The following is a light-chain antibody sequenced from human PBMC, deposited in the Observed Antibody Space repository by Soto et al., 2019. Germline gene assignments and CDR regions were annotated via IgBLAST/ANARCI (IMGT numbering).Light chain of an antibody. CDR1: HSVSSSY. V-gene: IGKV3-20*01. J-gene: IGKJ5*01. CDR2: GAS. Sequence: EIVLTQSPGTLSLSPGERATLSCRASHSVSSSYLAWYQQKPGQAPRLLIYGASSRATGIPDRFSGSGSGTDFTLTIIRLEPEDFAVYYCQQYGSSPPITFGQGTRLEI. CDR3: QQYGSSPPIT.